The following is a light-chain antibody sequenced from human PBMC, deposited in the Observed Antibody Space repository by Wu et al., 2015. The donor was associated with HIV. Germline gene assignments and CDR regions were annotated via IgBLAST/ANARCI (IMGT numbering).Light chain of an antibody. V-gene: IGKV1-9*01. CDR1: QGISSY. CDR3: QKYNTAPWT. CDR2: SAS. J-gene: IGKJ1*01. Sequence: IQLTQSPSSLSASVGDRVTITCRASQGISSYLAWYQQKPGKAPKLLIYSASRLQSGVPSRFSGRGSGTDFTLIISSLQPEDVATYYCQKYNTAPWTFGQGTKVEMK.